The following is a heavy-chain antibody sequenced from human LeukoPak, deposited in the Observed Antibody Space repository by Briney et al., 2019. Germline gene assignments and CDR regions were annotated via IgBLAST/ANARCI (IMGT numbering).Heavy chain of an antibody. CDR2: INHNGSVN. Sequence: GGSLRLSCAASGFTFSSYWMNWARQAPGKGLEWVASINHNGSVNYYVDSVKGRFTISRDNAKNSLYLQMSNLRAEDTAVYYCAGTSSDYGGNSGIDAFDIWGQGTMVTVSS. J-gene: IGHJ3*02. V-gene: IGHV3-7*03. D-gene: IGHD4-23*01. CDR1: GFTFSSYW. CDR3: AGTSSDYGGNSGIDAFDI.